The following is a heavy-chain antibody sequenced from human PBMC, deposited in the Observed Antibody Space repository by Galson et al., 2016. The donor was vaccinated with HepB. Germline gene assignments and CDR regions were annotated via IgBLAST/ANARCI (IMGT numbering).Heavy chain of an antibody. CDR3: AKDLSYATDWPYFDK. CDR1: GFTFSTYG. J-gene: IGHJ4*02. Sequence: SLRLSCAASGFTFSTYGMHWVRRAPGKGLEWVALISLDGKKKSYINAVKDRFTISRDSSRLYLQMDSLRPEDTEVYFCAKDLSYATDWPYFDKSGQGTLVIVSS. CDR2: ISLDGKKK. D-gene: IGHD3/OR15-3a*01. V-gene: IGHV3-30*18.